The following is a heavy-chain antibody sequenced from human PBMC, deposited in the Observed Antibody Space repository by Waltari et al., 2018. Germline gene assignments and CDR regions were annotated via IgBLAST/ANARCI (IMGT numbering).Heavy chain of an antibody. D-gene: IGHD5-18*01. Sequence: QLQLQESGPGLVKSSETLSPTCDVSGDSISSGFYWVWIRRPPGKGPEWIGSVYHNGKTFYNPSLESRVTMSVDTSKRHFSLSLSSVTAADTAVYYCARATCSHGGCSMYYFYYYMDVWGKGTTVTVSS. CDR2: VYHNGKT. J-gene: IGHJ6*03. CDR1: GDSISSGFY. CDR3: ARATCSHGGCSMYYFYYYMDV. V-gene: IGHV4-38-2*01.